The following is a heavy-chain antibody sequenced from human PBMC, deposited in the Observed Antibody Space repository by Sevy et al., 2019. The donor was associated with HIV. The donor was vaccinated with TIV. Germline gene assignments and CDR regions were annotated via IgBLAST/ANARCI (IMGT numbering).Heavy chain of an antibody. J-gene: IGHJ4*02. Sequence: GGSLRLSCAASGFTFSSYSMNWVRQALGKGLEWVSSISSSSSYIYYADSVKGRFTISRDNAKNSLYLQMNSLRAEDTAVYYCARVLIAVAGVFDYWGQGTLVTVSS. CDR3: ARVLIAVAGVFDY. V-gene: IGHV3-21*01. CDR2: ISSSSSYI. D-gene: IGHD6-19*01. CDR1: GFTFSSYS.